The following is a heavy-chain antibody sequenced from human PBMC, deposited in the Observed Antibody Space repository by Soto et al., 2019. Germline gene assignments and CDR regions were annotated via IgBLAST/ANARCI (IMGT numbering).Heavy chain of an antibody. J-gene: IGHJ6*02. CDR2: ISSNGGST. CDR3: VKDLGCSSTSCYEGQSYYYYGMDV. CDR1: GFTFSSYA. Sequence: GGSLRLSCSASGFTFSSYAMHWVRQAPGKGLEYVSAISSNGGSTYYADSVKGRFTISRDNSKNTLYLQMSSLRAEDTAVYYCVKDLGCSSTSCYEGQSYYYYGMDVWGQGTTVTVSS. D-gene: IGHD2-2*01. V-gene: IGHV3-64D*08.